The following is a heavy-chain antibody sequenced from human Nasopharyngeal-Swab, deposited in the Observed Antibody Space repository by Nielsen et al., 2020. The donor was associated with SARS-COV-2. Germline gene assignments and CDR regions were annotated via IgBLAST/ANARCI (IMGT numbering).Heavy chain of an antibody. D-gene: IGHD3-16*01. Sequence: WIRQPPGKGLEWIGEINHSGSTNYNPSLKSRVTISVDTSKNQFFLKLSSVTAADTAVYYCARLDARTIIWGGMDVWGQGTTVTVSS. CDR2: INHSGST. J-gene: IGHJ6*02. CDR3: ARLDARTIIWGGMDV. V-gene: IGHV4-34*01.